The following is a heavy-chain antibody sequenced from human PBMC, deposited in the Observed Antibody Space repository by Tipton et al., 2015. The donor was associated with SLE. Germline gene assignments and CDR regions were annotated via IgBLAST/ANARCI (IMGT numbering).Heavy chain of an antibody. CDR1: GGSISSSSYY. Sequence: TLSLTCTVSGGSISSSSYYWGWIRQPPGKGLEWIGNIYYSGSTYYNPSLKSRVTISVDTSKNQFSLKLSSVTAADTAVYYCARAEYSSSFDSWGQGTLVTVSS. D-gene: IGHD6-6*01. CDR2: IYYSGST. J-gene: IGHJ4*02. CDR3: ARAEYSSSFDS. V-gene: IGHV4-39*01.